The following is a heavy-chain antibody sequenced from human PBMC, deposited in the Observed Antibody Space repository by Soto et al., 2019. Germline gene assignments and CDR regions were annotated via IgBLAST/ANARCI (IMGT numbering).Heavy chain of an antibody. CDR3: ARHWRFGEPYFDY. CDR1: GGSISSSSYY. Sequence: QLQLQESGPGLVKPSETLSLTCTVSGGSISSSSYYWGWIRQPPGKGLEWIGSIYYSGSTYYNPSLKSRVTISVDTSKNQFSLKLSSVTAADTAVYYCARHWRFGEPYFDYWGQGTLVTVSS. J-gene: IGHJ4*02. CDR2: IYYSGST. D-gene: IGHD3-10*01. V-gene: IGHV4-39*01.